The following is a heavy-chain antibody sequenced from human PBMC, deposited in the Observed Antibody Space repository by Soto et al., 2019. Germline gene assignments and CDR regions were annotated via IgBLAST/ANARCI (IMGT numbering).Heavy chain of an antibody. CDR3: AKQKTTVTRYDAFDI. D-gene: IGHD4-17*01. CDR2: ISGSGGST. J-gene: IGHJ3*02. V-gene: IGHV3-23*01. Sequence: EVQLLESGGGLVQSGGSLRLSCAGSGFTFSSYAMRWVRQAPGKGLEWVSVISGSGGSTYYADSVKGRFTISRDNSKNTRYLQMNSLRAEDTAVYYCAKQKTTVTRYDAFDIWGQGTMVTVSS. CDR1: GFTFSSYA.